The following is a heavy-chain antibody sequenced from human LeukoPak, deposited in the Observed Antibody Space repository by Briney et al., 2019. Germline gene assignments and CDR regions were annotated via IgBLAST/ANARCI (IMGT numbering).Heavy chain of an antibody. CDR2: INPDSGGT. CDR3: ARVREYYGSGGWFDP. D-gene: IGHD3-10*01. CDR1: GYTFTGYY. Sequence: ASVKVSCKASGYTFTGYYMHWVRQPPGQGLEWMGWINPDSGGTNYAQKFQGRVTMTRDTSISTAYMELRRLRSDDTAVYYCARVREYYGSGGWFDPWGQGTLVTVSS. J-gene: IGHJ5*02. V-gene: IGHV1-2*02.